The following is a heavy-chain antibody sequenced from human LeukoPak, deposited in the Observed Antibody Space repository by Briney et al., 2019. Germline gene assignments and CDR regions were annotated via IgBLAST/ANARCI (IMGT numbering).Heavy chain of an antibody. V-gene: IGHV5-51*01. CDR1: GYSFTSYW. J-gene: IGHJ4*02. CDR3: ARWSSWYASQQYYFDY. CDR2: IYPGDSDT. D-gene: IGHD6-13*01. Sequence: GESLKISCEASGYSFTSYWIGWVRQMPGRGLEWMGIIYPGDSDTRYSPSFQGQVTISAVQSINTAYLQWRSLKASDTAMYYCARWSSWYASQQYYFDYWGQGTLVTVSS.